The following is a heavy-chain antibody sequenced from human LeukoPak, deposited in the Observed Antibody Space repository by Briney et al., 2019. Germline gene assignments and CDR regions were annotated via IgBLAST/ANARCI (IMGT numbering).Heavy chain of an antibody. J-gene: IGHJ4*02. V-gene: IGHV1-2*02. Sequence: ASVKVSCKASGYTFTGYYMHWVRQAPGQGLEWMGCINPNSGGTNYAQKFQGRVTMTRDTSISTAYMELSRLRSDDTAVYYCARVLYYYDSSGYSHFDYWGQGTLVTVSS. CDR2: INPNSGGT. D-gene: IGHD3-22*01. CDR3: ARVLYYYDSSGYSHFDY. CDR1: GYTFTGYY.